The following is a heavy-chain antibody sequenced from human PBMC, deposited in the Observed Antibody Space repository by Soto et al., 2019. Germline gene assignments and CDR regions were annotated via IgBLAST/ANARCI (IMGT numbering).Heavy chain of an antibody. Sequence: GASVKVSCKASGHTFTSYYMHWVRQAPGQGPEWMGWISASTGNTNYAQKFQGRVTMTTDTSTSTAYMELRSLRSHATAVYYCARKNIYGYSFTFDDWGQGTLVTVSS. CDR2: ISASTGNT. V-gene: IGHV1-18*04. CDR1: GHTFTSYY. D-gene: IGHD5-18*01. CDR3: ARKNIYGYSFTFDD. J-gene: IGHJ4*02.